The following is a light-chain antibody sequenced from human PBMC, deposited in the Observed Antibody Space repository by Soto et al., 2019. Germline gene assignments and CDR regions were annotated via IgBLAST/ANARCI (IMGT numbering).Light chain of an antibody. CDR3: SSYSSSSPVYV. J-gene: IGLJ1*01. CDR1: TSDVGRYKF. CDR2: EVD. V-gene: IGLV2-14*01. Sequence: QSALTQPASVSGSPGQSITISCTGTTSDVGRYKFVSWYQHHPGEAPKLLISEVDNRPSGISNRFSGYKSGNTASLTISGLQAEDEADYYCSSYSSSSPVYVFGSGTKLTVL.